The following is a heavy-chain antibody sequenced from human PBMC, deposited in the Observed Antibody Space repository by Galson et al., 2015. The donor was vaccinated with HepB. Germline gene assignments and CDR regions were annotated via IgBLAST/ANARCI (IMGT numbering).Heavy chain of an antibody. CDR2: IIPIFGTA. CDR1: GGTFSSYA. J-gene: IGHJ2*01. D-gene: IGHD4-11*01. CDR3: ARVVDHSNYFYWYFDL. V-gene: IGHV1-69*13. Sequence: SVKVSCKASGGTFSSYAISWVRQAPGQGLEWMGGIIPIFGTANYAQKFQGRVTITADESTSTAYMELSSLRSEDTAVYYCARVVDHSNYFYWYFDLWGRGTLVTVSS.